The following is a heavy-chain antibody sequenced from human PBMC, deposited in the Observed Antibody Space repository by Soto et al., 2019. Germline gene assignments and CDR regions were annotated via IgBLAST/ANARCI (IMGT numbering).Heavy chain of an antibody. CDR3: ARAEQWLVNWFDP. Sequence: QVQLQESGPXXVXPSEXXXXXXTVSGGSIXXXXXXXXXXXXXXXLEWIGRIYTSGSTNYNPSLKSRVTMSVDTPKNQSSLKLSSVTAADTAVYYCARAEQWLVNWFDPWGQGTLVTVSS. V-gene: IGHV4-4*07. J-gene: IGHJ5*02. D-gene: IGHD6-19*01. CDR2: IYTSGST. CDR1: GGSIXXXX.